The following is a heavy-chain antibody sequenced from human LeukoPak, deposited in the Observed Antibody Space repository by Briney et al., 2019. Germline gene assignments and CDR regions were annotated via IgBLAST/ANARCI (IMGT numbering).Heavy chain of an antibody. D-gene: IGHD6-13*01. CDR2: INHNSGAT. Sequence: ASVKVSCKASGYTFNGYYIQWVRQAPGQGLEWMGLINHNSGATIYSKKFQGRVTMSRDTSISTAYMELYRLRSDDTAVYFCARDRLGLSSPGYYYYGMDVWGQGTTVTVSS. CDR1: GYTFNGYY. CDR3: ARDRLGLSSPGYYYYGMDV. V-gene: IGHV1-2*02. J-gene: IGHJ6*02.